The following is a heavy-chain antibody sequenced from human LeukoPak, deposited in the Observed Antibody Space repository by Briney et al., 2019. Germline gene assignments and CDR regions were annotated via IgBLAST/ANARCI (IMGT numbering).Heavy chain of an antibody. V-gene: IGHV4-59*01. CDR2: IYYSGST. CDR3: ARGDGYYSHDAFDI. CDR1: GGSISSYY. D-gene: IGHD3-22*01. Sequence: PSETLSLTCTVSGGSISSYYWSWIRQPPGKGLEWIGYIYYSGSTNYNPSLKSRVTISVDTSKNQFSMKLSSVTAADTAVYYCARGDGYYSHDAFDIWGQGTMVTVSS. J-gene: IGHJ3*02.